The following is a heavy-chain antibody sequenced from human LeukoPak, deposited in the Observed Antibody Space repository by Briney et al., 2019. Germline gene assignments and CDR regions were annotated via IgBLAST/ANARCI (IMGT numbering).Heavy chain of an antibody. D-gene: IGHD6-6*01. CDR2: INPNSGGT. V-gene: IGHV1-2*02. Sequence: GASVKVSCKASGYTFTSYAMHWVRQAPGQGLEWMGWINPNSGGTNYAQKFQGRVTMTRDTSISTAYMELSRLRSDDTAVYYCARDSIAARPGFDYWGQGTLVTVSS. CDR3: ARDSIAARPGFDY. J-gene: IGHJ4*02. CDR1: GYTFTSYA.